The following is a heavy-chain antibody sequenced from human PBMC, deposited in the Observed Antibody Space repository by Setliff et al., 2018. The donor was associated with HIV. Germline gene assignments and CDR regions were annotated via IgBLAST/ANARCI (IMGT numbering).Heavy chain of an antibody. CDR2: ISNSSPGNT. CDR3: GTYYYGSGKIDY. V-gene: IGHV3-23*01. CDR1: GFTFSSYP. J-gene: IGHJ4*02. Sequence: RLSCAASGFTFSSYPMTWVRQAPGKGLEWVSAISNSSPGNTYYADSVRGRFTISRDNSKNTLFLQMNSLRAEDTAVYYCGTYYYGSGKIDYWGQGTLVTVSS. D-gene: IGHD3-10*01.